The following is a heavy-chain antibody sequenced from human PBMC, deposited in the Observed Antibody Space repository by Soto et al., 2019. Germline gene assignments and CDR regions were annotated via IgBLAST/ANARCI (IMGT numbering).Heavy chain of an antibody. CDR3: ARGWGYDSNAYYYAY. CDR2: IIPIFGTA. Sequence: QVQLVQAGAEVRKPGSSVKVSCKASGGTFSRHAISWVRQAPGQGLEWMGGIIPIFGTANHAQKFQGRVKIIADDSTSTVYMELSSLRSEDTAMYYCARGWGYDSNAYYYAYWGQGTLVIVSS. V-gene: IGHV1-69*01. CDR1: GGTFSRHA. D-gene: IGHD3-22*01. J-gene: IGHJ4*02.